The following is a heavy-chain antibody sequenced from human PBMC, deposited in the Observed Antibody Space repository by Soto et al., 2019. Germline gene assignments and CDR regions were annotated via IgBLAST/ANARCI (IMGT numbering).Heavy chain of an antibody. CDR2: ISYSGTT. J-gene: IGHJ5*02. V-gene: IGHV4-59*01. CDR3: AKGFNYYGRGTLKHDS. D-gene: IGHD3-10*02. Sequence: SETLFLTCTGSGDSIRGDYWGWIRQPPGKRLEWIACISYSGTTNYNPSLKSRVTISLDTSNNQLSLKMTSVNAADTAVYYCAKGFNYYGRGTLKHDSWGLGTLVTVSS. CDR1: GDSIRGDY.